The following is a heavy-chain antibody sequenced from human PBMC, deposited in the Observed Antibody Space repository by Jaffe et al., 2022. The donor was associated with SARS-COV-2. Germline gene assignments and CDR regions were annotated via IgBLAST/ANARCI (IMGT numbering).Heavy chain of an antibody. CDR3: ARASATAGIWGFAFDI. J-gene: IGHJ3*02. Sequence: QVQLQESGPGLVKPSQTLSLTCTVSRGSISSANYYWNWIRQPAGKGLEWIGRIYTSGSTSYNPSLKSRLTISEDTSKNQVSLKLSSVTAADTAVYYCARASATAGIWGFAFDIWGQGTMVTVSS. CDR2: IYTSGST. CDR1: RGSISSANYY. V-gene: IGHV4-61*02. D-gene: IGHD6-13*01.